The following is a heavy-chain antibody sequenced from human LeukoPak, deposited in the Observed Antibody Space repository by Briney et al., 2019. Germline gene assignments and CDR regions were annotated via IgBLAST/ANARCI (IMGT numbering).Heavy chain of an antibody. CDR1: GVSVSDGRYY. Sequence: SETLSLTCNVSGVSVSDGRYYWTWIRQHPGKGLEWIGYKYYSGSAKYNPSLKSRLTISIDTSKSQFSLQLSSVTAADTATYYCATPYCSSISCLDVFNMWGQGTRVTVSS. CDR3: ATPYCSSISCLDVFNM. V-gene: IGHV4-31*03. J-gene: IGHJ3*02. CDR2: KYYSGSA. D-gene: IGHD2-2*01.